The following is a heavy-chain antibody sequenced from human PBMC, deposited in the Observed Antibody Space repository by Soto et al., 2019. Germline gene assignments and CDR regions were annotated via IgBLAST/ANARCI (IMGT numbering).Heavy chain of an antibody. CDR2: ISPHSGGP. Sequence: ASVKVSCKASGYTFTGYYIHWVRQAPGQGLQWMGSISPHSGGPHYAQRFQGRVTMTRHTSMTTVYMEMSGLTSDDTAIYFCAREEQSGENYYLEYWGQGTPVTVSS. CDR1: GYTFTGYY. V-gene: IGHV1-2*02. D-gene: IGHD7-27*01. CDR3: AREEQSGENYYLEY. J-gene: IGHJ4*02.